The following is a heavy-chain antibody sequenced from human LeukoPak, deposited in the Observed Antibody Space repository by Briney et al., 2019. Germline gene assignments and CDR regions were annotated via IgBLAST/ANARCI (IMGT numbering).Heavy chain of an antibody. CDR2: ISGGGST. D-gene: IGHD3-22*01. CDR3: AKSLIRGYYDTSGYYFFDN. CDR1: GFTFSSYV. J-gene: IGHJ4*02. Sequence: GGSLRLSCAASGFTFSSYVMTWVRQVPGKGLEWVSAISGGGSTYYADSVKGRFTISRDNSNNTLYLEMNSLRADDTAVYYCAKSLIRGYYDTSGYYFFDNWGQGTLVTVSS. V-gene: IGHV3-23*01.